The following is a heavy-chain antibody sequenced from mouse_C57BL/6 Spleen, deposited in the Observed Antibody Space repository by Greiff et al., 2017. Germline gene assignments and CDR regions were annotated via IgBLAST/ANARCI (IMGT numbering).Heavy chain of an antibody. Sequence: QVQLKQPGAELVKPGASVKLSCKASGYTFTSYWMQWVKQRPGQGLEWIGEIDPSDSYTNYNQKFKGKATLTVDTSSSTAYMQLSSLTSEDSAVYYCARRDGNYYFDYWGQGTTLTVSS. D-gene: IGHD2-1*01. CDR2: IDPSDSYT. J-gene: IGHJ2*01. V-gene: IGHV1-50*01. CDR1: GYTFTSYW. CDR3: ARRDGNYYFDY.